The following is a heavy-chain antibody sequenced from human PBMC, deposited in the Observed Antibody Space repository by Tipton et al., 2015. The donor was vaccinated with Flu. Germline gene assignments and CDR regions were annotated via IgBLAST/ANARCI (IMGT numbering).Heavy chain of an antibody. Sequence: TLSLTCTVSGGSVSSSSYYWGWIRQPPGMGLEWIGYIYSSGSTNYNPSLKSRVTISVDTSKNQFSLKLSSVTAADTAVYYCARHSSSARGWFDPWGQGTLVTVSS. V-gene: IGHV4-61*05. J-gene: IGHJ5*02. CDR2: IYSSGST. CDR3: ARHSSSARGWFDP. D-gene: IGHD1-26*01. CDR1: GGSVSSSSYY.